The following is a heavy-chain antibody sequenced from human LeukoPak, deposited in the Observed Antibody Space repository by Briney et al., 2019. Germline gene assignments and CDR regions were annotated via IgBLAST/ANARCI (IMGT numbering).Heavy chain of an antibody. J-gene: IGHJ4*02. Sequence: GGSFRLSCAASGLSFSSYSINWVRQAPGKGLEWVSYISGDGNAKHYTDSVKGRFTISRDNAKNALYLQMNSLRAEDTAVYSCARDYVYAFDYWGQGTLVTVSS. CDR1: GLSFSSYS. V-gene: IGHV3-48*01. D-gene: IGHD2/OR15-2a*01. CDR2: ISGDGNAK. CDR3: ARDYVYAFDY.